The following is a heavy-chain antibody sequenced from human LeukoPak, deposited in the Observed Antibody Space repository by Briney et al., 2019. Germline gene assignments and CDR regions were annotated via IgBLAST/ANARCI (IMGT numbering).Heavy chain of an antibody. Sequence: GGSLRLSCAASGFTFSSYGMPWVRQAPGKGLEWVAVISYDGSNKYYADSVKGRFTISRDNSKNTLYLQMNSLRAEDTAVYYCARDRREEWELVFDYWGQGTLVTVSS. CDR1: GFTFSSYG. J-gene: IGHJ4*02. CDR2: ISYDGSNK. V-gene: IGHV3-30*19. CDR3: ARDRREEWELVFDY. D-gene: IGHD1-26*01.